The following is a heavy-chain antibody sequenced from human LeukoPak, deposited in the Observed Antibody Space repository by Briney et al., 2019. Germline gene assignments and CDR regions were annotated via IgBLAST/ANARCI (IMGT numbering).Heavy chain of an antibody. J-gene: IGHJ3*02. D-gene: IGHD5-18*01. V-gene: IGHV4-4*02. CDR1: GGYISSSNW. CDR2: IYHSGST. CDR3: ATHRGYSYVLAFDI. Sequence: SETLSLTCAVSGGYISSSNWWSWVRQPPGKGLEWIGEIYHSGSTNYNPSLKSRVTISVDKSKNQFSLKLSSVTAADTAVYYCATHRGYSYVLAFDIWGQGTMVTVSS.